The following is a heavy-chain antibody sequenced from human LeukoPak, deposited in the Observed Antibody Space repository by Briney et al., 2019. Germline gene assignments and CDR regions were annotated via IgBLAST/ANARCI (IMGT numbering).Heavy chain of an antibody. CDR3: ARRSRNYDILTGGYYFDY. Sequence: GESLKISCKGSGYSFTSYWIGWVRQMPGKGLEWMGIIDPRDSDITYSPSFQGQVTISADKSISTAYVQWSSLKASDTAMYYCARRSRNYDILTGGYYFDYWGQGTLVTVSS. CDR1: GYSFTSYW. CDR2: IDPRDSDI. J-gene: IGHJ4*02. V-gene: IGHV5-51*01. D-gene: IGHD3-9*01.